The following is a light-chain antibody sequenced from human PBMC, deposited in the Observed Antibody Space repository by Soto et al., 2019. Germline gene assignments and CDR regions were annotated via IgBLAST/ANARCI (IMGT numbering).Light chain of an antibody. CDR1: QDISRS. Sequence: AIQLTQSPSSLSASVGDRVTIAFRASQDISRSLAWYQQKAGKAPKLLIYGASILQSGVPSGFSGSGFGTDFPLTIRSLRAEHFAIYFCQKTKSYPSTFRGGTTV. CDR2: GAS. V-gene: IGKV1-13*02. CDR3: QKTKSYPST. J-gene: IGKJ4*02.